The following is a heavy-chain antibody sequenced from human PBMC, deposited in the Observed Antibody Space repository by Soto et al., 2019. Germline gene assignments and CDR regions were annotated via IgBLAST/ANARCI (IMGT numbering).Heavy chain of an antibody. CDR2: ISGSGGST. D-gene: IGHD1-26*01. V-gene: IGHV3-23*01. J-gene: IGHJ6*02. CDR1: GFTFSSYA. Sequence: GGSLRLSCAASGFTFSSYAMSWVRQAPGKGLEWVSAISGSGGSTYYADSVKGRFTISRDNSKNTLYLQMNSLRAEDTAVYYCAKDQLPRPVRYYYYGMDVWGQGTTVTVSS. CDR3: AKDQLPRPVRYYYYGMDV.